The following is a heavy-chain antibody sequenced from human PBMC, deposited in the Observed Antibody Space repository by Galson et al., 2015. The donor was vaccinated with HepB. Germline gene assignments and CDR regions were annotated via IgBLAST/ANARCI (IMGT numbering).Heavy chain of an antibody. CDR3: ARAPSGPAATRYYYMDV. CDR1: GYTFTSYD. CDR2: MNPNSGNT. V-gene: IGHV1-8*01. D-gene: IGHD2-2*01. Sequence: SVKVSCKASGYTFTSYDINWVRQATGQGLEWMGWMNPNSGNTGYAQKFQGRVTMTRNTSISTAYMELSSLRSEDTAVYYCARAPSGPAATRYYYMDVWGKGTTVTVSS. J-gene: IGHJ6*03.